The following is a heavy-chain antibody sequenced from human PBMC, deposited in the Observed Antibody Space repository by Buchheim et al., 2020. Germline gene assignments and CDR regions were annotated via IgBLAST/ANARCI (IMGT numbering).Heavy chain of an antibody. CDR1: GFTFSSYD. V-gene: IGHV3-23*01. J-gene: IGHJ4*02. CDR2: ISGRGGST. CDR3: ASYLPYVEYSSSWNDY. Sequence: EVQLLESGGGLVQPGGSLRLSCAASGFTFSSYDMSWVRQAPGKGLEWVSAISGRGGSTYYADSVKGRFTISRENSKNTLYLQMNSLRAEDTAVYYCASYLPYVEYSSSWNDYWGQGTL. D-gene: IGHD6-13*01.